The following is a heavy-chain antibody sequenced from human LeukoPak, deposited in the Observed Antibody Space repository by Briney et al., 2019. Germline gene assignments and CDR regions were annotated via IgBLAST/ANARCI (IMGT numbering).Heavy chain of an antibody. D-gene: IGHD6-13*01. CDR2: IRYDGSNK. CDR1: GFTFSSYE. V-gene: IGHV3-30*02. Sequence: PGGSLRLSCAASGFTFSSYEMNWVRQAPGKGLEWVAFIRYDGSNKYYADSVKGRFTISRDNSKNTLYLQMNSLRAEDTAVYYCARDMYSSSWYQWGGYYFDYWGQGTLVTVSS. CDR3: ARDMYSSSWYQWGGYYFDY. J-gene: IGHJ4*02.